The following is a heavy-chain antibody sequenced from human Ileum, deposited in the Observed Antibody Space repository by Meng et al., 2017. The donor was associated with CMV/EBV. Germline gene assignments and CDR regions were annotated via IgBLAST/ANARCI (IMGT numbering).Heavy chain of an antibody. CDR2: IYYNGNT. CDR1: CGSVSVGGYS. CDR3: ARGTWAAAPSDY. J-gene: IGHJ4*02. V-gene: IGHV4-61*03. Sequence: VSCGSVSVGGYSWSWIRQPPGKGLEFIGYIYYNGNTNYNPSLMRRVTISLDTSQNHFSLKLTSVTAADTAVYYCARGTWAAAPSDYWGQGFLVTVSS. D-gene: IGHD1-1*01.